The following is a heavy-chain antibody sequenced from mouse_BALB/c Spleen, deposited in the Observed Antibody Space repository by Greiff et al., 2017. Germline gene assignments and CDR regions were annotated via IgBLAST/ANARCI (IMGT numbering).Heavy chain of an antibody. V-gene: IGHV1-7*01. CDR1: GYTFTSYW. CDR2: INPSTGYT. J-gene: IGHJ4*01. Sequence: QVHVKQSGAELAKPGASVKMSCKASGYTFTSYWMHWVKQRPGQGLEWIGYINPSTGYTEYNQKFKDKATLTADKSSSTAYMQLSSLTSEDSAVYYCARNVDYAMDYWGQGTSVTVSS. CDR3: ARNVDYAMDY.